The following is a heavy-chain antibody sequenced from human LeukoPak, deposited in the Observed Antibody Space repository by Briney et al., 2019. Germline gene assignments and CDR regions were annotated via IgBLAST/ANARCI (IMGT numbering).Heavy chain of an antibody. CDR2: ISYDGSNK. CDR1: GFTFSSHA. D-gene: IGHD6-13*01. Sequence: GSLRLSCAASGFTFSSHAMHWVRQAPGKGLKWVAVISYDGSNKYYADSVKGRFTISRDNSKNTLYLQMNSLRAEDTAVYYCARDLSAAGTFGNFWEWGQGTLVTVSS. J-gene: IGHJ4*02. V-gene: IGHV3-30-3*01. CDR3: ARDLSAAGTFGNFWE.